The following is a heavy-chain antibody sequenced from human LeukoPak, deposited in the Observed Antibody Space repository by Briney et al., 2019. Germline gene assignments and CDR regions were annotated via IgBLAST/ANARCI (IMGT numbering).Heavy chain of an antibody. CDR3: ARVRIESWEFRD. J-gene: IGHJ1*01. V-gene: IGHV1-69*05. D-gene: IGHD1-26*01. Sequence: SVKVSCKASGGTFSSYAISWVRQAPGQGLEWMGRIIPIFGTANYAQKFKGRVTITTTKSTSTAYMELSSLRSEDTAVYYCARVRIESWEFRDWGQGTLVTVSS. CDR2: IIPIFGTA. CDR1: GGTFSSYA.